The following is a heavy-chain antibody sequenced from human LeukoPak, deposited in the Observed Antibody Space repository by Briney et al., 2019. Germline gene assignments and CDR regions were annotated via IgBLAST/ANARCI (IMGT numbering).Heavy chain of an antibody. CDR3: AKTPKPYYDILTGYYTD. Sequence: GGSLRLSCAASGFTFDDYAMHWVRQAPGKGLEWVSGISWNSGSIGYADSVKGRFTISRDNAKNSLYLQMNSLRAEDTALYYCAKTPKPYYDILTGYYTDWGQGTLVTVSS. CDR1: GFTFDDYA. CDR2: ISWNSGSI. D-gene: IGHD3-9*01. J-gene: IGHJ4*02. V-gene: IGHV3-9*01.